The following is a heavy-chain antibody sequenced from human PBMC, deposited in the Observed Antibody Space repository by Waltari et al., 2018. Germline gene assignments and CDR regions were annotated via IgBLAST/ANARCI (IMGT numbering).Heavy chain of an antibody. CDR3: ASGLLAVIEAFDI. V-gene: IGHV1-2*06. J-gene: IGHJ3*02. CDR1: GYTFTGYY. CDR2: INPNSGGT. Sequence: QVQLVQSGAEVKKPGASVKVSCKASGYTFTGYYMHWVRQAPGQGLEWMGRINPNSGGTKYAQKFQGRVTMTRDTSISTAYMELSRLRSDDTAVYYCASGLLAVIEAFDIWGQVTMVTVSS. D-gene: IGHD2-15*01.